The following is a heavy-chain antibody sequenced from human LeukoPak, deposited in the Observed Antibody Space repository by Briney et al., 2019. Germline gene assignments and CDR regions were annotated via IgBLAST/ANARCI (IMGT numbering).Heavy chain of an antibody. V-gene: IGHV4-59*01. D-gene: IGHD3-10*01. CDR1: GGSISSYY. CDR3: AREGILWFGESTHYFDY. Sequence: SETLSLTCTVSGGSISSYYWSWIRQPPGKGLEWIGYIYYSGSTNYNPSLKSRVTISVGTSKNQFSLKLSSVTAADTAVYYCAREGILWFGESTHYFDYWGQGTLVTVSS. CDR2: IYYSGST. J-gene: IGHJ4*02.